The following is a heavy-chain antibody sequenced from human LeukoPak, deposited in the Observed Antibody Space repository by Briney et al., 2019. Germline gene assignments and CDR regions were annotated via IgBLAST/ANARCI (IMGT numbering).Heavy chain of an antibody. CDR1: GFTFSGYY. V-gene: IGHV3-11*04. J-gene: IGHJ5*02. Sequence: PGGSLKLSCAASGFTFSGYYMNWIRQAPGKGLEWISYIGSSGSPIHYSDSVKGRFTISRDNTKNSLFLQMTNLRVEDTAVYYCVRDRARRVIIDLWGQGSLVTVSS. D-gene: IGHD2-21*01. CDR2: IGSSGSPI. CDR3: VRDRARRVIIDL.